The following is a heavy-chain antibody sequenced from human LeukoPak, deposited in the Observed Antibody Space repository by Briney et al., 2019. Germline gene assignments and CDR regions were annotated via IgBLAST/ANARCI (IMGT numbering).Heavy chain of an antibody. CDR1: GFTFSSYS. V-gene: IGHV3-21*01. D-gene: IGHD6-19*01. J-gene: IGHJ4*02. CDR2: ISTRIDYM. CDR3: ARAIFSRGWYLVDY. Sequence: GGSLRLSCAVSGFTFSSYSMNWVRRAPGRGLEWVSSISTRIDYMYYADSVKGRFTISRDNAKNSLYLQMNSLRAEDTAVYYCARAIFSRGWYLVDYWGQGTLVTVSS.